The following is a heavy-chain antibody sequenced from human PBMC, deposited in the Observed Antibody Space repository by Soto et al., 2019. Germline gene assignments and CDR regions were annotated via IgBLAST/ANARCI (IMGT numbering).Heavy chain of an antibody. J-gene: IGHJ4*02. CDR1: GYSFTSYW. D-gene: IGHD2-15*01. CDR3: ASKERYCSGGSCPAV. V-gene: IGHV5-10-1*01. CDR2: IDPSDSYT. Sequence: GESLKISCKGSGYSFTSYWISWVRQMPGKGLEWMGRIDPSDSYTNYSPSFQGHVTISADKSISTAYLQWSSLKASDTAMYCCASKERYCSGGSCPAVWGQGTLVTVSS.